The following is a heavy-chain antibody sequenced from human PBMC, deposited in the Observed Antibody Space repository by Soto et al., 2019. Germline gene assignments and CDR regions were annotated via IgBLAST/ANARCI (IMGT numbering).Heavy chain of an antibody. D-gene: IGHD2-2*01. J-gene: IGHJ4*02. CDR3: ARDSLGYCTSTSCYWSEDY. CDR2: IKQDGSEK. CDR1: GFTFSTYW. Sequence: GGSLRLSCSASGFTFSTYWMSWVRQAPGKGLEWVANIKQDGSEKYYVDSVKGRFTISRDNAKNSLYLQMNSLRAEDTAVYYCARDSLGYCTSTSCYWSEDYWGQGTLVTVSS. V-gene: IGHV3-7*03.